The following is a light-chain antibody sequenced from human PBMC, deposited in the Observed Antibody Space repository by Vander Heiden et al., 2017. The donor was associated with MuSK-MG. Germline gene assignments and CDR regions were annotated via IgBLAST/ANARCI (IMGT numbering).Light chain of an antibody. CDR3: QQHKNCPYT. V-gene: IGKV1-5*03. Sequence: DIEMTQSPSTLSASVGDRVTITCRASQTISGWLAWYQQKPGKAPKLLIYQASSLDSGVPSRFSGSGSGTDFTLTISSLHPDDFATYYCQQHKNCPYTFGRATKLEIK. CDR1: QTISGW. CDR2: QAS. J-gene: IGKJ2*01.